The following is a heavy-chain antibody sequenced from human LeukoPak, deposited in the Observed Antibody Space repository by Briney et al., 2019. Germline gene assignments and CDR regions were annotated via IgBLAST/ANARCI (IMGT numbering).Heavy chain of an antibody. D-gene: IGHD6-13*01. CDR3: ARGDYGSTWYDFFFDY. V-gene: IGHV3-30-3*01. CDR2: ISYNGNDK. CDR1: GFTFNNYA. J-gene: IGHJ4*02. Sequence: GGSLRLSCAASGFTFNNYALHWVRQPPGKGLEWVSVISYNGNDKYYTDSVKGRFTISRDNSNNTLYLQMNSLRGEDTAVYYCARGDYGSTWYDFFFDYWGRGILVTVSS.